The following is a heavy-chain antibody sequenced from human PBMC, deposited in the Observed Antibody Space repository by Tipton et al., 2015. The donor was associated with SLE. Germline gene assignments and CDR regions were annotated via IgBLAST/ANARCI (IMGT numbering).Heavy chain of an antibody. CDR1: GGSISSDDYY. Sequence: TLSLTCTVSGGSISSDDYYWGWIRQPPGKGLEWIGSVYESGTTYYNPSLKSRVTMSVDTSKTQFSLKLSSLTAADTAVYYCARVVTVVATHYYDMDVWGQGTTVTVSS. CDR3: ARVVTVVATHYYDMDV. J-gene: IGHJ6*02. V-gene: IGHV4-39*07. D-gene: IGHD2-15*01. CDR2: VYESGTT.